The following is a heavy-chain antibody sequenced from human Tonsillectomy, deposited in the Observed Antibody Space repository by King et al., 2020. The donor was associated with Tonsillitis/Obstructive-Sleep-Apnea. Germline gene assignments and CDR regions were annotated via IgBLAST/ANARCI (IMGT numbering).Heavy chain of an antibody. CDR1: GYSFTTYW. CDR2: IDPSDSYT. CDR3: SRHPSREYQVLPTXPYYMDV. V-gene: IGHV5-10-1*01. J-gene: IGHJ6*03. D-gene: IGHD2-2*01. Sequence: QLVQSGAEVKKPGESLRISCKGSGYSFTTYWISWVRHVPGKGLEWMGRIDPSDSYTNYSPSLQGHVTISADKSISPSYLQWSSLKASDTAMYYWSRHPSREYQVLPTXPYYMDVWXKGTTVTVSS.